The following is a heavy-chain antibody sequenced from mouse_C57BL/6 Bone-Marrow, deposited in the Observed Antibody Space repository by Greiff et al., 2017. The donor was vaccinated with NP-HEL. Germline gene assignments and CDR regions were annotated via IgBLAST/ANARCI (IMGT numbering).Heavy chain of an antibody. J-gene: IGHJ2*01. CDR3: AFLLYFDY. Sequence: VQLQQSGAELVKPGASVKLSCTASGFNIKDYYMHWVKQRTEQGLEWIGRIDPEDGETKYAPNFQGKATITADTSSNTAYLQLSSLTSEDTAVYYCAFLLYFDYWGQGTTLTVSS. CDR1: GFNIKDYY. CDR2: IDPEDGET. D-gene: IGHD2-1*01. V-gene: IGHV14-2*01.